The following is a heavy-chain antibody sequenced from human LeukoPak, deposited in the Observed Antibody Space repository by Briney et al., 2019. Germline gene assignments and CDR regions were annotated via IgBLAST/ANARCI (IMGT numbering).Heavy chain of an antibody. V-gene: IGHV4-34*01. J-gene: IGHJ4*02. CDR3: ARYDSSGYYDY. Sequence: PSETLSLTCAVYGGSFSGYYWSWIRQPPGKGLEWIGEINHGGSTNYNPSLKSRVTISVDTSKNQFSLKLSSVTAADTAVYYCARYDSSGYYDYWGQGTLVTVSS. CDR1: GGSFSGYY. CDR2: INHGGST. D-gene: IGHD3-22*01.